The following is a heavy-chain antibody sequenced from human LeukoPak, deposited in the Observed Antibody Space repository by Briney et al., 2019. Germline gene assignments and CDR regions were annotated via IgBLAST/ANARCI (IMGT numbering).Heavy chain of an antibody. Sequence: SQSLSLTCTLSGGSIISGCYDSSWIRQHPGKGLEWIGYIYYSGTTYYNPSLKSRVTISVGTPKNQFCLKLRSLTAADTAVYYCGSSNRYCSGGSCLETGFDYWGQGTLVTVSS. CDR2: IYYSGTT. J-gene: IGHJ4*02. CDR3: GSSNRYCSGGSCLETGFDY. D-gene: IGHD2-15*01. V-gene: IGHV4-31*03. CDR1: GGSIISGCYD.